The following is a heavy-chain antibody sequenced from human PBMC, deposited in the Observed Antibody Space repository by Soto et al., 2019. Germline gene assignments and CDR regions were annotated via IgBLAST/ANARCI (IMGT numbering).Heavy chain of an antibody. Sequence: ASVKVSCKASGGTFSSYAISWVRQAPGQGLEWMGGIIPIFGTANYAQKFQGRVTITADESTSTAYMELSSLRSEDTAVYYCARVGVRLVPLDYWGQGTLVTVSS. D-gene: IGHD6-19*01. J-gene: IGHJ4*02. CDR2: IIPIFGTA. CDR1: GGTFSSYA. V-gene: IGHV1-69*13. CDR3: ARVGVRLVPLDY.